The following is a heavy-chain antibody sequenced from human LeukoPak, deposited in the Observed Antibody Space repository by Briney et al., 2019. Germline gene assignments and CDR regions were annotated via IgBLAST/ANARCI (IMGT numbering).Heavy chain of an antibody. V-gene: IGHV4-34*01. CDR2: INHSGST. CDR1: GGSFSGYY. J-gene: IGHJ2*01. CDR3: ARSPFVGGVGATSWYFDL. Sequence: SETLSLTCAVYGGSFSGYYWSWIRQPPGKGLEWIGEINHSGSTNYNPSLKSRVTISVDASKSQVSLKLFSVTASDTALYYCARSPFVGGVGATSWYFDLWGRGTLVTVS. D-gene: IGHD1-26*01.